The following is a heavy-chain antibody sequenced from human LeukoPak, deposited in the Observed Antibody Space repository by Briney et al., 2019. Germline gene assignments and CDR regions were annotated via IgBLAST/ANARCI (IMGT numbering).Heavy chain of an antibody. CDR3: VKDFGQTTAAIAY. J-gene: IGHJ4*02. V-gene: IGHV3-9*01. CDR1: GFPFDDYA. Sequence: GGSLRLSCAASGFPFDDYAMHWVRQAPGKGLEWVSGIRRSTDSVGYADSVRGRFTISRDKAKNSLYLQMNSLRAEDTALYYCVKDFGQTTAAIAYWGQGTLVTVSS. D-gene: IGHD2-2*01. CDR2: IRRSTDSV.